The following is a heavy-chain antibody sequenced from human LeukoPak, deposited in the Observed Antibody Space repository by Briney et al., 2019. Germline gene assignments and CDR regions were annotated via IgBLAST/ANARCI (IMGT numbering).Heavy chain of an antibody. D-gene: IGHD3-3*01. CDR3: ARDLEWFSPHDY. CDR2: IFGSGDNT. V-gene: IGHV3-23*01. Sequence: GGSLRLSCAASGFTFSSYAMSWVRQAPGKGLEWVSTIFGSGDNTYYADSVKGRFTISRDSSKNTLYLQMNSLRAEDTAVYYCARDLEWFSPHDYWGQGTLVTVSS. CDR1: GFTFSSYA. J-gene: IGHJ4*02.